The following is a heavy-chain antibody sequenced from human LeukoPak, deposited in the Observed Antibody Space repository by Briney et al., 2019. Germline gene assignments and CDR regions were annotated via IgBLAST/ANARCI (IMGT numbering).Heavy chain of an antibody. Sequence: GGSLRLSCAASGFLFSGYWMRWVRQAPGKGLEWVANIKQDGSDIYYVDSVKGRFTISRDNAKNSLYLQMNSLRDEDTAVYYCARAFGLTDCWGQGTLVTVSS. D-gene: IGHD3/OR15-3a*01. CDR3: ARAFGLTDC. J-gene: IGHJ4*02. CDR2: IKQDGSDI. CDR1: GFLFSGYW. V-gene: IGHV3-7*02.